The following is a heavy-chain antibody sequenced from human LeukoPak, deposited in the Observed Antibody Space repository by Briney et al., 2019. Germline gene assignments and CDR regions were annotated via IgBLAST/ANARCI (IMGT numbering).Heavy chain of an antibody. CDR1: GYTFTGYY. CDR3: ARFSSYYYDSSGPANMDV. J-gene: IGHJ6*03. Sequence: ASVKVSCKASGYTFTGYYMHWVRQAPGQGLEWMGWINPNSGGTNYAQKFQGRVTMTRDTSISTAYMELSRLRSDDTAVYYCARFSSYYYDSSGPANMDVWGKGTTVTVSS. D-gene: IGHD3-22*01. CDR2: INPNSGGT. V-gene: IGHV1-2*02.